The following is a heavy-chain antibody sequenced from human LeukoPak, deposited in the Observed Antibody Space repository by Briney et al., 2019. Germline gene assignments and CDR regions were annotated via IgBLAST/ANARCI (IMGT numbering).Heavy chain of an antibody. CDR3: AKVSYSRMAVAGQRVLDY. J-gene: IGHJ4*02. V-gene: IGHV3-23*01. D-gene: IGHD6-19*01. CDR1: GFTFSSYA. CDR2: ISGTGAST. Sequence: GGSLRLSCAASGFTFSSYAMNWVRQAPGKGPEWVSGISGTGASTYYVDSVKGRFTISRDNSMNTLYLQMNSLRVEDTAVYYCAKVSYSRMAVAGQRVLDYWGQGTGVPFSS.